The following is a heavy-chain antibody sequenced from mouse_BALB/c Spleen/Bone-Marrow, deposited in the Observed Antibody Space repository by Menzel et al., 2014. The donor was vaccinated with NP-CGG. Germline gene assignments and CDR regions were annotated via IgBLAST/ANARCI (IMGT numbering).Heavy chain of an antibody. CDR1: GFTFSSYG. CDR3: ARDMITTRGFAY. CDR2: INSNGGST. J-gene: IGHJ3*01. D-gene: IGHD2-4*01. Sequence: EVQLVESGGGLVQPGGSLKLSCAASGFTFSSYGMSWVRQTPDKRLELVATINSNGGSTYYPDSVKGRFTISRDNAKNTLYLQMSRLKSEDTAMYYCARDMITTRGFAYWGQGTLVTVSA. V-gene: IGHV5-6-3*01.